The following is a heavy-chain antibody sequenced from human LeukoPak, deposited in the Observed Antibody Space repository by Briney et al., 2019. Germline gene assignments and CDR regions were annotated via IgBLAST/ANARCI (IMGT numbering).Heavy chain of an antibody. D-gene: IGHD3-10*01. J-gene: IGHJ4*02. Sequence: SGTLSLTCAVSGGSISSSNWWSWVRQPPGKGLEWIGEIYHSGSTNYNPSLKSRVTISVDKSKNQFSLKLSSVTAADTAVYYCARVHYYGSGSPYYFDYWGQGTLVTVSS. CDR3: ARVHYYGSGSPYYFDY. CDR1: GGSISSSNW. CDR2: IYHSGST. V-gene: IGHV4-4*02.